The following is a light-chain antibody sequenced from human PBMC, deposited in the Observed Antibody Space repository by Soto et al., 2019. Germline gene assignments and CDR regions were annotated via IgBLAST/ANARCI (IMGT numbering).Light chain of an antibody. J-gene: IGLJ2*01. CDR3: SSYACSNNLVI. V-gene: IGLV2-8*01. CDR1: SSDVGGYNY. Sequence: QSALTQPPSASGSPGQSVTISCTGTSSDVGGYNYVSWYQQHPGKAPKLMIYEVTKRPSGVPDRFSGSKSGNTASLTVSGLQAEDEGDYYCSSYACSNNLVIFGVGTQLTV. CDR2: EVT.